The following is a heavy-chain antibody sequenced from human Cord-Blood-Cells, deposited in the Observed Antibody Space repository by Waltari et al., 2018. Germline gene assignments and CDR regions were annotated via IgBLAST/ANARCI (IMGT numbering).Heavy chain of an antibody. CDR2: INHSGST. CDR3: ANWGYWYCDL. Sequence: VQPQQWGAGLLKPSETLSLTCAVYGGSFSGYYWSWIRQPPGKGLEWIGEINHSGSTNYNPSLKSRVTISVDTSKNQFSLKLSSVTAADTAVYYCANWGYWYCDLWGRGTLVTVSS. J-gene: IGHJ2*01. V-gene: IGHV4-34*01. CDR1: GGSFSGYY. D-gene: IGHD7-27*01.